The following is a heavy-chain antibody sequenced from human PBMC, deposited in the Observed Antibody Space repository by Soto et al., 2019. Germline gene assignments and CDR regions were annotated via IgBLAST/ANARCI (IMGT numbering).Heavy chain of an antibody. Sequence: EVQLVQSGGDLVQPGGSLRLSCVASGFTFSTYWMTWVRQAPGMGLEWVAGIKEVASVEVYVDSVKGRFSISRDTAKNPLYLPLNRLRAEDEAVYYRATDISSPFSNFDSWGQGSLVTVSS. J-gene: IGHJ4*02. D-gene: IGHD2-2*01. CDR3: ATDISSPFSNFDS. CDR1: GFTFSTYW. V-gene: IGHV3-7*04. CDR2: IKEVASVE.